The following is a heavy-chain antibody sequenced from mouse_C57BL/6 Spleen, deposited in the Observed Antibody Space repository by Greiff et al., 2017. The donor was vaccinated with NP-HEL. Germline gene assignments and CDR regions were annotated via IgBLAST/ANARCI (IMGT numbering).Heavy chain of an antibody. V-gene: IGHV1-82*01. Sequence: QVQLQQSGPELVKPGASVKISCKASGYAFSSSWMNWVKQRPGKGLEWIGRIYPGDGDTNYNGKFKGKATLTADKSSSTAYMQLSSLTSEDSAVYFCARSLIYYYGSSYAYWGQGTLVTVSA. J-gene: IGHJ3*01. CDR2: IYPGDGDT. CDR1: GYAFSSSW. D-gene: IGHD1-1*01. CDR3: ARSLIYYYGSSYAY.